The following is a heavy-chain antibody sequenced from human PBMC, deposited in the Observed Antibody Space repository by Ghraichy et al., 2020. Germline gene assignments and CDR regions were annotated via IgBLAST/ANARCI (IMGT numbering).Heavy chain of an antibody. J-gene: IGHJ6*02. CDR1: GGSISSYY. CDR3: ARDSGAFWSGFRGAWGMDV. Sequence: SETLSLTCTVSGGSISSYYWSWIRQPPGKGLEWIGYIYYSGSTNYNPSLKSRVTISVDTSKNQFSLKLSSVTAADTAVYYCARDSGAFWSGFRGAWGMDVWGQGTTVTVSS. D-gene: IGHD3-3*01. V-gene: IGHV4-59*01. CDR2: IYYSGST.